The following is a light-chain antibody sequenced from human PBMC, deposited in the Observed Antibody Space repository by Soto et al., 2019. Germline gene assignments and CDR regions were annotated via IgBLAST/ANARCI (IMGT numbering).Light chain of an antibody. CDR3: EQYDNQQWT. Sequence: EIVLMQSPGTLSSSPGGRVTLSCRASQSVRDSHLAWFQQKPGQAPRLLIYDASRRATGIPDRFSGSGSGTEFTLTISRLEPEDVAVYYCEQYDNQQWTFGQGTKVEIK. J-gene: IGKJ1*01. CDR2: DAS. CDR1: QSVRDSH. V-gene: IGKV3-20*01.